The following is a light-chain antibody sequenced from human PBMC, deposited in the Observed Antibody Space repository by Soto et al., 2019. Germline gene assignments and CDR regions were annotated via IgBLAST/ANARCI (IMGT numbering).Light chain of an antibody. Sequence: QSALTQPPSASGSPGQSVTISCTGTISDIGTYYYVSWYQQHPGKAPKLIIYEVSERPSGVPDRFSGSKSGNTASLTVSGLQAGDEADYYCQSYDSSLSAYVFGTGTKLTVL. CDR3: QSYDSSLSAYV. V-gene: IGLV2-8*01. J-gene: IGLJ1*01. CDR2: EVS. CDR1: ISDIGTYYY.